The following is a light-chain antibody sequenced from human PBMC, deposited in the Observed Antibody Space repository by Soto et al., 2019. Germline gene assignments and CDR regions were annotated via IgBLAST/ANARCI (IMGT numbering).Light chain of an antibody. V-gene: IGLV1-51*02. Sequence: QSVLTQPPSVSAAPGQKVTISCSGSSSNIGNNYVSWYQQLPGTAPKLLIYENNKRPSGIPDRFSGSKSGTSATLGITGLQTRDEADYYCGTWDSSLSAEVFGGGTQLTVL. J-gene: IGLJ7*01. CDR2: ENN. CDR1: SSNIGNNY. CDR3: GTWDSSLSAEV.